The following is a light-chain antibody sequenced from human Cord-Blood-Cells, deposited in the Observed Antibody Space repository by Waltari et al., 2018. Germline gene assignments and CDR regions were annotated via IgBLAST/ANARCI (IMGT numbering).Light chain of an antibody. Sequence: DIQMTQSPSTLSASVGDRVTITCRASQSISSWLAWYQQKPGKAPKLLSYDASSLESRVPSRVSGSGSGTEFALTISSLQPDDFATFDCQQYKSYLYTFGQGTKLEIK. V-gene: IGKV1-5*01. J-gene: IGKJ2*01. CDR3: QQYKSYLYT. CDR2: DAS. CDR1: QSISSW.